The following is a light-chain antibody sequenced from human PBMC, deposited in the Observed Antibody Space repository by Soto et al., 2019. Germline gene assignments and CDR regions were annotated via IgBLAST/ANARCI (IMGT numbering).Light chain of an antibody. V-gene: IGKV3-15*01. Sequence: EVGMTQSPATLSVCPGEGVTLSCRASQGIGDTLAWYQHKPGQTPRLLIYDTSTRATGVPDRFSGSGSGTDFTLTISRLEPEDFVLYYCQHFRAFGQGARLEVK. J-gene: IGKJ5*01. CDR3: QHFRA. CDR1: QGIGDT. CDR2: DTS.